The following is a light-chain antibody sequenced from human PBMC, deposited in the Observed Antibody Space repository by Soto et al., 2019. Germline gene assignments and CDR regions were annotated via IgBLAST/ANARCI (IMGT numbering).Light chain of an antibody. CDR3: QQYNSYS. V-gene: IGKV1-9*01. J-gene: IGKJ1*01. Sequence: DIQLTQSPSILSASVGDRVTVTCRASQGISSSLAWYQQRPGKAPKVLIYHASNLQSGVPSRFSGSGSGTEFTLTISSLQPDDFATYYCQQYNSYSFGQATKVDI. CDR2: HAS. CDR1: QGISSS.